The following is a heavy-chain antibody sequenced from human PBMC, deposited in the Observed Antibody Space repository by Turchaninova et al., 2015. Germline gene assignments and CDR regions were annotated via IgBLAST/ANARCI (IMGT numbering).Heavy chain of an antibody. J-gene: IGHJ3*02. Sequence: GGGVVQPGRSLRLSCVASGFSFSSYAMHWVRQAPGNGLEWVAVVSYDRNSDYYADSVKGRLTISRDNSKDTLYLQMNSLRAEDTALYYCSRETTSWQLSNPFDIWGQGTMVTVSS. V-gene: IGHV3-30*01. D-gene: IGHD1-14*01. CDR1: GFSFSSYA. CDR3: SRETTSWQLSNPFDI. CDR2: VSYDRNSD.